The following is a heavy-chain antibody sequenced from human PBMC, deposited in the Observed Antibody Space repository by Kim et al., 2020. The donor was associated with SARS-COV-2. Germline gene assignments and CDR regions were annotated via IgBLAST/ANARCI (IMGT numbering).Heavy chain of an antibody. CDR3: ERGLRSVTPYYYYYYGMDV. CDR1: GYTFTGYY. Sequence: ASVKVSCKASGYTFTGYYMHWVRQAPGQGLEWMGRINPNSGGTNYAQKFQGRVTMTRDTSISTAYMELSRLRSDDTAVYYCERGLRSVTPYYYYYYGMDVWGQGTTVTVSS. CDR2: INPNSGGT. D-gene: IGHD4-17*01. V-gene: IGHV1-2*06. J-gene: IGHJ6*02.